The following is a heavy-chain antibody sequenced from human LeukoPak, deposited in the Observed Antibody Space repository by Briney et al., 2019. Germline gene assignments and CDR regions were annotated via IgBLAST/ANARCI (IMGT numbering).Heavy chain of an antibody. CDR3: SRDPDTLYCSSTSCYAGGGYSSEPDYFDY. Sequence: ASVKVSCKASGYTFTGYYMHWVRQAPGQGLEWMGWINPNSGGTNYAQKFQGRVTMTRDTSISTAYMELSRLRSGAPAVYYCSRDPDTLYCSSTSCYAGGGYSSEPDYFDYWGQGTLATVSS. CDR2: INPNSGGT. J-gene: IGHJ4*02. V-gene: IGHV1-2*02. D-gene: IGHD2-2*01. CDR1: GYTFTGYY.